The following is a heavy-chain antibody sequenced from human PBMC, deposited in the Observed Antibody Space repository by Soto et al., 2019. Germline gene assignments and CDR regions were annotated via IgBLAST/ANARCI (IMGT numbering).Heavy chain of an antibody. J-gene: IGHJ6*02. CDR3: ARCIQGDYYYGMDV. CDR2: INADYGNT. D-gene: IGHD5-18*01. V-gene: IGHV1-18*01. Sequence: QAQLVQSGAEVKKPGASVKVSCKASGYTFYSHSISWVRQAPGQGLEWMGRINADYGNTQYAQKFRGRVTMTRDTXXTTVYMELTNLRSDDTAVYYCARCIQGDYYYGMDVWGQGTTVTVSS. CDR1: GYTFYSHS.